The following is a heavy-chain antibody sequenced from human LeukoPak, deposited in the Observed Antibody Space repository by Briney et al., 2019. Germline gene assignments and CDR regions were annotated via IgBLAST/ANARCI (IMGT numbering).Heavy chain of an antibody. CDR2: IYPGDSDT. D-gene: IGHD1-26*01. J-gene: IGHJ3*02. CDR3: ARGELKWEGDAFDI. V-gene: IGHV5-51*01. Sequence: GESLKISCKGSGYSFTNYWIDWVRQMLGKGLEWMGIIYPGDSDTRYNPSFQGQVTISADRSISTAYLQWNSLKASDTAMYYCARGELKWEGDAFDIWGQGTMVTVSS. CDR1: GYSFTNYW.